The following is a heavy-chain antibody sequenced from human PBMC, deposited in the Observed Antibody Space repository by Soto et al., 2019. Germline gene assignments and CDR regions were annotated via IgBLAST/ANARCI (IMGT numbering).Heavy chain of an antibody. CDR3: ARVRGYYDILTGYYQIVDYYYYYMDV. CDR2: MNPNSGNT. CDR1: GYTFTSYD. D-gene: IGHD3-9*01. V-gene: IGHV1-8*01. J-gene: IGHJ6*03. Sequence: ASVKVSCKASGYTFTSYDINWVRQATGQGLEWMGWMNPNSGNTGYAQKFQGRVTMTRNTSISIAYMELSSLRSEDTAVYYCARVRGYYDILTGYYQIVDYYYYYMDVWGKGTTVTVSS.